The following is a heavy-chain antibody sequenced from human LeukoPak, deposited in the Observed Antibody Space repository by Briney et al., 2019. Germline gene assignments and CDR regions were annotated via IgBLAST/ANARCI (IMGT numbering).Heavy chain of an antibody. V-gene: IGHV3-73*01. CDR3: TSPHSSGYSGPIDY. Sequence: PGGSLRLSCAASGFTFSGSAMHWVRQASGKGLEWVGRIRSKANSYATAYAASVKGRFTISRDDSKNTAYLQMNSLKTEDTAVYYCTSPHSSGYSGPIDYWGQRTLVTVSS. CDR1: GFTFSGSA. J-gene: IGHJ4*02. CDR2: IRSKANSYAT. D-gene: IGHD3-22*01.